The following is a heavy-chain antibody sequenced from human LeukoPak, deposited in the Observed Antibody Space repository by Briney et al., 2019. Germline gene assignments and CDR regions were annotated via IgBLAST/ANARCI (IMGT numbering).Heavy chain of an antibody. J-gene: IGHJ4*02. Sequence: SVNVSCTASGGTFSSYAISWVRQAPGQGLEWMGGIIPIFGTANYAQKFQGRVTITADESTSTAYMELSSLRSEDTAVYYCAIYGDYGRRYFDHWGQGTLVTVSS. V-gene: IGHV1-69*13. CDR2: IIPIFGTA. CDR1: GGTFSSYA. CDR3: AIYGDYGRRYFDH. D-gene: IGHD4-17*01.